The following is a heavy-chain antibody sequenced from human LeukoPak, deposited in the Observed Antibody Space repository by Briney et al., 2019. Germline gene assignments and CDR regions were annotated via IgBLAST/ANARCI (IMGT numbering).Heavy chain of an antibody. CDR1: GGSISGSSYY. D-gene: IGHD6-19*01. CDR2: IYYSGST. Sequence: PSETLSLTCTVSGGSISGSSYYWGWIRQPPGKGLEWIGSIYYSGSTYYNPSLKSRVTISVDTSKNQFSLKLSSVTAADTAVYYCARHPRKTGYSSGWGRAEYFQHWGQGTLVTVSS. J-gene: IGHJ1*01. CDR3: ARHPRKTGYSSGWGRAEYFQH. V-gene: IGHV4-39*01.